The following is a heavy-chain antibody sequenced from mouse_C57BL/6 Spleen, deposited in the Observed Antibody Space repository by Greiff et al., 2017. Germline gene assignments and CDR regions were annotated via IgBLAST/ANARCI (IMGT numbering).Heavy chain of an antibody. Sequence: EVQLQESGPGLVKPSQSLSLTCSVTGYSITSGYYWKWIRQFPGNKLEWMGYKSYDGSNNYNPSLKNRISITRDTSKNQFFLKLNSVTTEDTATYYCARGLGGGDMGYWGQGTSVTVSS. CDR1: GYSITSGYY. J-gene: IGHJ4*01. CDR2: KSYDGSN. D-gene: IGHD4-1*01. CDR3: ARGLGGGDMGY. V-gene: IGHV3-6*01.